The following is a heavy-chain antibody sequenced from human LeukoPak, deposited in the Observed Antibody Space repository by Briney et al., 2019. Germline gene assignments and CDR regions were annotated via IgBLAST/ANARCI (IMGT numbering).Heavy chain of an antibody. V-gene: IGHV3-23*01. CDR3: ARTPPYYYGMDV. D-gene: IGHD1-14*01. CDR1: GFTFDSHA. Sequence: GGSLRLSCAASGFTFDSHAMAWVRQAPGAGLEWVSGITGNGFETFYADPVRGRFTISRDNSKNTLYLQMNSLRAEDTAVYYCARTPPYYYGMDVWGQGTTVTVSS. J-gene: IGHJ6*02. CDR2: ITGNGFET.